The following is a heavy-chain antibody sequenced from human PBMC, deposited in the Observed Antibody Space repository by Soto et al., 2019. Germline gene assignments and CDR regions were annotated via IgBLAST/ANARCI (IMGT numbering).Heavy chain of an antibody. D-gene: IGHD4-17*01. CDR1: GGSISSYY. J-gene: IGHJ4*02. V-gene: IGHV4-59*01. Sequence: SLTCTVSGGSISSYYWSWIRQPPGKGLEWIGYIYYSGTTNYNPSLKSRVTISVDTSKNQFSLKLSSVTAADTAVYYCARAEEYGDYFANWGQGTLVTVSS. CDR2: IYYSGTT. CDR3: ARAEEYGDYFAN.